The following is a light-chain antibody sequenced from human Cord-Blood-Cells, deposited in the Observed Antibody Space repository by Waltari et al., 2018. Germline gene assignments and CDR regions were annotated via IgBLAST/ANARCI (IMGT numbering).Light chain of an antibody. CDR2: WAS. CDR1: PSVLYSSNNKNY. CDR3: QQYYSTPHT. V-gene: IGKV4-1*01. J-gene: IGKJ2*01. Sequence: DIVMTQSPDSLAVSLGERATINCKSSPSVLYSSNNKNYLAWYQQKPGQPPKLLLYWASTRESGVPDRFSGSGSGTDFTLTIGSLQAEDVAVYYCQQYYSTPHTFGQGTKLEIK.